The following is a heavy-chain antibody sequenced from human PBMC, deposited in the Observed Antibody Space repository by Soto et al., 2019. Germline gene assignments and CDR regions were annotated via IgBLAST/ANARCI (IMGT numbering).Heavy chain of an antibody. CDR3: ATNREWFDP. J-gene: IGHJ5*02. Sequence: EVRLVESGGGLVKPGGSLRLSCAASGITFSSAWMSWVHQFPGKGLEWVGHIKSKTDGETTEYAAPVKGRFTISRDDSKTTLYLQMNSLKTEDTALYYCATNREWFDPWGQGTLVTVSS. CDR2: IKSKTDGETT. V-gene: IGHV3-15*05. CDR1: GITFSSAW.